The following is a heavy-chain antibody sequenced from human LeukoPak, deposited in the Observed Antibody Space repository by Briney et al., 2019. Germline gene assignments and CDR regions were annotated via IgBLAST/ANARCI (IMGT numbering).Heavy chain of an antibody. J-gene: IGHJ4*02. V-gene: IGHV1-18*01. CDR1: GYTFTSYG. Sequence: GASVKVSCKASGYTFTSYGISWVRQAPGQGLEWMGWISAYNGNTNYAQKLQGRVTMTTDTPTSTAYMELRSLRSDDTAVYYCARDLYYYDSSGHWPYWGQGTLVTVSS. D-gene: IGHD3-22*01. CDR3: ARDLYYYDSSGHWPY. CDR2: ISAYNGNT.